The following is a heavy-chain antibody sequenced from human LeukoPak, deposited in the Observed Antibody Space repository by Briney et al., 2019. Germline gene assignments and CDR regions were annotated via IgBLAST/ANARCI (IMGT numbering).Heavy chain of an antibody. CDR2: LSSAGST. CDR1: GFTFSNSV. Sequence: GGSLRLSCVASGFTFSNSVMNWLRQAPGKGLEWVSSLSSAGSTYYADSAKGRFTISNDHSTNTLFLLMTNLRAEDTATYYCARARRTYWFFDLWGRGTLVTVSS. D-gene: IGHD1-7*01. CDR3: ARARRTYWFFDL. V-gene: IGHV3-23*01. J-gene: IGHJ2*01.